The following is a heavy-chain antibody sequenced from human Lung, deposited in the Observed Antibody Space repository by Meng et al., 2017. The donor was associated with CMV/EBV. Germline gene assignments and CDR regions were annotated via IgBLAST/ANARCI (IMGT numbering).Heavy chain of an antibody. D-gene: IGHD3-3*01. CDR1: GDTFSKHS. J-gene: IGHJ4*01. CDR3: AVWRGPQATAPFWRGPFDD. Sequence: SVKVSXKSSGDTFSKHSINWVRQAPGQGPEWMGGITPNVGITDSAQKLQGRVTITADKSTNTAYMDLSSLRPEDTALYCCAVWRGPQATAPFWRGPFDDWGQGXLVTVSS. CDR2: ITPNVGIT. V-gene: IGHV1-69*10.